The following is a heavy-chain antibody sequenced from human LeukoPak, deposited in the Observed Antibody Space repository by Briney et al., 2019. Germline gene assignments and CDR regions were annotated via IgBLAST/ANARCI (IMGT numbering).Heavy chain of an antibody. CDR1: GFSFSNYA. J-gene: IGHJ4*02. V-gene: IGHV3-23*01. CDR3: AKANWVSNADAVW. Sequence: PGGSLRLSCAASGFSFSNYAMSWVRQAPARGPEWVSSIRGGGKTFYADSVKGRFTLSRDDSRNTVYLQLNNLRVEDTAIYYCAKANWVSNADAVWWGQGTQVTASS. D-gene: IGHD1-1*01. CDR2: IRGGGKT.